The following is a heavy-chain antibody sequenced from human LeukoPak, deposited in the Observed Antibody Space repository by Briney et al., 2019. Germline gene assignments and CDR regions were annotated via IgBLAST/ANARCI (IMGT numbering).Heavy chain of an antibody. J-gene: IGHJ6*03. CDR3: ATSLGLEDPYYYCYMGV. CDR2: ISGNGRT. CDR1: GFTVSSNY. D-gene: IGHD1-1*01. Sequence: GGSLRLSCAASGFTVSSNYMNWVRQAPGKGLEWVSVISGNGRTFYADSLKGRFTISRDNSKNTLYLQMNSLRAEDTAVYYCATSLGLEDPYYYCYMGVWGKGTTVTVSS. V-gene: IGHV3-66*02.